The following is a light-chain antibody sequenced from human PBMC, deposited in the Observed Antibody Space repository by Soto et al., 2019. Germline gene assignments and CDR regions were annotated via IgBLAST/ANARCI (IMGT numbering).Light chain of an antibody. CDR2: GAS. Sequence: DIQMTQSPSTLSASVGDRVTITCRASESMSNCLAWYQQKPGKAPKLLISGASSLHSGVPSRFSGSASGTEFTLTISSLQPDDIATYYCQQCHRYLTFGKGTKVDIK. V-gene: IGKV1-5*01. J-gene: IGKJ1*01. CDR3: QQCHRYLT. CDR1: ESMSNC.